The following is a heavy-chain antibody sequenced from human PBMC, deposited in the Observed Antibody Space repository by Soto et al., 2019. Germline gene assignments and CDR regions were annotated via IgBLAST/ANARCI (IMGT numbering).Heavy chain of an antibody. CDR3: ARTYYYDSSGSRGDY. CDR2: IYYSGST. Sequence: SETLSLTCTVSGGSISSGGYYWSWIRQHPGKGLEWIGYIYYSGSTYYNPSLKSRVTISVDTSKNQFSLKLSSVTAADTAVYYCARTYYYDSSGSRGDYWGQGTLVTVSS. CDR1: GGSISSGGYY. J-gene: IGHJ4*02. V-gene: IGHV4-31*03. D-gene: IGHD3-22*01.